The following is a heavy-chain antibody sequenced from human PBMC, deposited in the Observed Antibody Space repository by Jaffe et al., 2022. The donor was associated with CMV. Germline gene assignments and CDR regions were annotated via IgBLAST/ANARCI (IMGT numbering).Heavy chain of an antibody. Sequence: QVQLVQSGAEVKKPGASVKVSCKASGYTFTSYYMHWVRQAPGQGLEWMGIINPSGGSTSYAQKFQGRVTMTRDTSTSTVYMELSSLRSEDTAVYYCARNWNRIAATDIFYYGMDVWGQGTTVTVSS. V-gene: IGHV1-46*01. CDR3: ARNWNRIAATDIFYYGMDV. J-gene: IGHJ6*02. D-gene: IGHD6-13*01. CDR2: INPSGGST. CDR1: GYTFTSYY.